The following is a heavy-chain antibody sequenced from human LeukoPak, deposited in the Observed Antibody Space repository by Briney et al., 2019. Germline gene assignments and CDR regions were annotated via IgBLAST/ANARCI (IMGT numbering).Heavy chain of an antibody. CDR2: INPNTGGT. CDR3: AASSGYYVGFIQY. Sequence: GASVKVSCKASGYTFTGYYMHWVRQAPGQGLEWMGWINPNTGGTSYAQRFQGRVTMTRDTSISTAYMELRSDDTAVYYCAASSGYYVGFIQYWGQGTLVTVSS. V-gene: IGHV1-2*02. CDR1: GYTFTGYY. D-gene: IGHD3-22*01. J-gene: IGHJ1*01.